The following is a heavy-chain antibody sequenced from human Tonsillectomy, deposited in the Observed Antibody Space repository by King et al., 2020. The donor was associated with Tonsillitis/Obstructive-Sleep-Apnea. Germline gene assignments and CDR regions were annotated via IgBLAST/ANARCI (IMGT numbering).Heavy chain of an antibody. CDR1: GGSISSFY. CDR2: ICYSGST. D-gene: IGHD3-3*01. J-gene: IGHJ5*02. V-gene: IGHV4-59*01. Sequence: VQLQESGPGLVKPSETLSLTCTVSGGSISSFYWSWIRQPPGKGLEWIGHICYSGSTNYNPSLKSRVTISVDTSKNQFSLKLSSVTAADTAVYYCARVLDYIWFDPWGQGTLVTVSS. CDR3: ARVLDYIWFDP.